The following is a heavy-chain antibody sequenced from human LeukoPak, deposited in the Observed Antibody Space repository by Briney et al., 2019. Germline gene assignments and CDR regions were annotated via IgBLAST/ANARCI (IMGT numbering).Heavy chain of an antibody. J-gene: IGHJ4*02. V-gene: IGHV1-18*04. CDR1: GFTFTGYY. CDR3: AAGIAAAGRGNY. Sequence: ASMKLSCKASGFTFTGYYIHWVRQAPGQGLEWMGWISAYNGNTNYAQKLQGRVTMTTDTSTSTAYMELTSLTSEDTAVYYCAAGIAAAGRGNYWGQGTLVTVSS. D-gene: IGHD6-13*01. CDR2: ISAYNGNT.